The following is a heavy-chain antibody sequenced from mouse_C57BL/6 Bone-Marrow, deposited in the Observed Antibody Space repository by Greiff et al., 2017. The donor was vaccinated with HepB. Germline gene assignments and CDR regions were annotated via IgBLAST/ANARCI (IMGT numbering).Heavy chain of an antibody. Sequence: DVHLVESGEGLVKPGGSLKLSCAASGFTFSSYAMSWVRQTPEKRLEWVAYISSGGDYIYYADTVKGRFTISRDNARNTLYLQMSSLKSEDTAMYYCTRGQNWDWYFDVWGTGTTVTVSS. CDR2: ISSGGDYI. CDR3: TRGQNWDWYFDV. J-gene: IGHJ1*03. D-gene: IGHD4-1*01. V-gene: IGHV5-9-1*02. CDR1: GFTFSSYA.